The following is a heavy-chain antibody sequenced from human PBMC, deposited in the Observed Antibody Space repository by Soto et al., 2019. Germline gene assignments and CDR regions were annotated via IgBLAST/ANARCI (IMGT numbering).Heavy chain of an antibody. CDR1: GFTFSSYA. Sequence: EVQLLESGGGLVQPGGSLRLSCAASGFTFSSYAMSWVRQAPGKVLEWVSAISGSGGRTYYADAVKGRFTITRDNSKNPLNMQMNSLRAEDTAVYYCAKAPKLRFLTAYYYYGMDVWGQGTTVTVSS. J-gene: IGHJ6*02. V-gene: IGHV3-23*01. CDR3: AKAPKLRFLTAYYYYGMDV. D-gene: IGHD3-3*01. CDR2: ISGSGGRT.